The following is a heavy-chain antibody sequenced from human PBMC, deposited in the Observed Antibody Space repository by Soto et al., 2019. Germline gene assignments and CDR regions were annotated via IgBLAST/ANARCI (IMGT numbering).Heavy chain of an antibody. D-gene: IGHD3-3*01. CDR1: GLSLTDLS. CDR3: AREFGRSNQFDH. CDR2: YDCEIVET. Sequence: GASVKVSSKSSGLSLTDLSIHWERQAPGEEHECWGVYDCEIVETIYTQKLQTRVIMTQDSPPDTPCMLLRSLSWQDTPAYYCAREFGRSNQFDHWGQGTMVTVS. V-gene: IGHV1-24*01. J-gene: IGHJ4*02.